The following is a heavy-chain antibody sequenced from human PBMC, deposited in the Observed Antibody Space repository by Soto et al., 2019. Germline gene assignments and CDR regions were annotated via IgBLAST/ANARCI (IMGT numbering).Heavy chain of an antibody. V-gene: IGHV3-23*01. CDR2: ISGSGGST. J-gene: IGHJ4*02. D-gene: IGHD3-9*01. CDR1: GFTFSSYA. Sequence: EVQLLESGGGLVQPGGSLRLSCAASGFTFSSYAMSWVRQAPGKGLQWVSAISGSGGSTYYADSVKGRFTISRDNSKNTLYLQMNSLIAEDTAVYYCAKAAPLLRYFDWLSVYYFDYWGQGTLVTVSS. CDR3: AKAAPLLRYFDWLSVYYFDY.